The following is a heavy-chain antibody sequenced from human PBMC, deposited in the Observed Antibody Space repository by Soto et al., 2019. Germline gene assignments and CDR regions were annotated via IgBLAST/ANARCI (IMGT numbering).Heavy chain of an antibody. V-gene: IGHV3-23*01. CDR2: ISGGGDST. CDR3: ARGQDDYGDSDVWFDP. CDR1: GFSFSSYG. Sequence: EEQLLESGGGLVQPGGSLRLSCAASGFSFSSYGMSWVRQAPGKGLEWVSGISGGGDSTYYADSVKGRFTISRDKSKNTLYLQMKSLRDEDTVVYYCARGQDDYGDSDVWFDPWGQGTLVSVSS. J-gene: IGHJ5*02. D-gene: IGHD4-17*01.